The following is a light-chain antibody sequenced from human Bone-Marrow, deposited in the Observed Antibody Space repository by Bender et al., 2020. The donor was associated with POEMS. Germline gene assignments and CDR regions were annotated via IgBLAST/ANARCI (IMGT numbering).Light chain of an antibody. CDR3: SSYAGTNNLV. CDR1: SSNIGTNP. Sequence: QSVLTQPPSASGTPGQRVTISCSGSSSNIGTNPVNWYQQLPGTAPKLLIYINNQRPSGVPDRFSGSKSGNTASLTVSGLQAEDEADYYCSSYAGTNNLVFGGGTKLTVL. CDR2: INN. V-gene: IGLV1-44*01. J-gene: IGLJ2*01.